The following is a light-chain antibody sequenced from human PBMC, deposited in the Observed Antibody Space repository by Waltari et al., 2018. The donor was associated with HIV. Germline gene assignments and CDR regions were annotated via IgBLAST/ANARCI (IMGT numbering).Light chain of an antibody. V-gene: IGLV1-40*01. CDR1: SSNIGARFD. CDR2: GN. J-gene: IGLJ2*01. CDR3: QTYDSSLSGSVV. Sequence: QSVLTQPPSVSGAPGQTVTISCTGSSSNIGARFDVHWYQQIPGTAPKLLMYGNKRPSGVPDLFSGSKAGTSASLAITGLQAEDEADYYCQTYDSSLSGSVVFGGGTKLTVL.